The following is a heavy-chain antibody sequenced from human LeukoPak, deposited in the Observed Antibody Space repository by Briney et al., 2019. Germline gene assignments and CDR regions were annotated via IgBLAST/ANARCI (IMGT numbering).Heavy chain of an antibody. D-gene: IGHD6-13*01. CDR3: ARVYRLGYSSSWYNAFDI. CDR2: ISSSSSTI. Sequence: GGSLRLSCAASGFTFSSYSMNWGRQAPGKGLEWVSYISSSSSTIYYADSVKGRFTISRDNAKNSLYLQMNSLRAEDTAVYYCARVYRLGYSSSWYNAFDIWGQGTMVTVSS. V-gene: IGHV3-48*01. CDR1: GFTFSSYS. J-gene: IGHJ3*02.